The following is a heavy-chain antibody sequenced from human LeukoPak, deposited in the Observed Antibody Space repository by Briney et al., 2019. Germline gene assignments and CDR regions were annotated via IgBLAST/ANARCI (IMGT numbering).Heavy chain of an antibody. J-gene: IGHJ4*02. CDR3: AKVEGASKASVY. CDR2: ISGSGGST. D-gene: IGHD1-1*01. Sequence: GGSLRLSCAASGFTFDDYGMSWVRQAPGKGLEWVSSISGSGGSTYYADSVKGRFTISRDNSKNTLYLQMYSLRAEDTAVYYCAKVEGASKASVYWGQGALVTVSS. V-gene: IGHV3-23*01. CDR1: GFTFDDYG.